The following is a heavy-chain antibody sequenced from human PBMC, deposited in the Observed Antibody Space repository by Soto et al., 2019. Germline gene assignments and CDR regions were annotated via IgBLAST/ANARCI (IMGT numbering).Heavy chain of an antibody. J-gene: IGHJ3*02. CDR1: GGSISSTIYY. V-gene: IGHV4-39*01. CDR2: IYYSGST. CDR3: ARPPTASLDAFEI. Sequence: QLQLQESGPGLVKPSETLSLTCTVSGGSISSTIYYWGWIRQPPGKGLEWIGSIYYSGSTYYNPSLKSRVTISVDTSKNQFSLRLNSVTAADTAVYYCARPPTASLDAFEIWGQGTMVTVSS.